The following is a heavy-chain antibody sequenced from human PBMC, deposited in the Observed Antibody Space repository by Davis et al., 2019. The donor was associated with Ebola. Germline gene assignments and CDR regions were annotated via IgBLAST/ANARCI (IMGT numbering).Heavy chain of an antibody. CDR1: GFVFSSYA. V-gene: IGHV3-23*01. CDR3: AKRGGSYFDY. CDR2: ITGNAVST. J-gene: IGHJ4*02. D-gene: IGHD1-26*01. Sequence: GESLKISCEASGFVFSSYAMSWVRQAPGKGLEWVSGITGNAVSTHYADSMKGRFTISRDNSKSTLYLELNSLRADDTAVYYCAKRGGSYFDYWGQGTLVAVSS.